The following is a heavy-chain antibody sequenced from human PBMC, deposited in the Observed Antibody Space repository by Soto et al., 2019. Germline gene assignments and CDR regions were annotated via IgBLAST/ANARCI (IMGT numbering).Heavy chain of an antibody. J-gene: IGHJ4*02. CDR1: GFTFSSYG. CDR3: ARDPEVWMEDWPYYFDY. CDR2: IWYDGSNK. V-gene: IGHV3-33*01. D-gene: IGHD3-16*01. Sequence: QVQLVESGGGVVQPGRSLRLSCAASGFTFSSYGMHWVRQAPGKGLEWVAVIWYDGSNKYYADSVKGRFTISRDNSKNTLYLKMNSLRAEDTAVYYCARDPEVWMEDWPYYFDYWGQGTLVTVSS.